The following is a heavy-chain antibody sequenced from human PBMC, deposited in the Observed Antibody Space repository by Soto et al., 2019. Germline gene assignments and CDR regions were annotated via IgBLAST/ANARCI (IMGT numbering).Heavy chain of an antibody. CDR3: AKNNILTHDNTGLDS. J-gene: IGHJ4*02. CDR1: GFTFTSYA. Sequence: EVHLLESGGGLVQPGGSLRLSCSASGFTFTSYAMSWVRQAPGKGLEWVSGISGSGGDTKSADSVKGRFTISRDNFKNTLYLQMHRLRADDTAIYCCAKNNILTHDNTGLDSWGQG. V-gene: IGHV3-23*01. D-gene: IGHD3-9*01. CDR2: ISGSGGDT.